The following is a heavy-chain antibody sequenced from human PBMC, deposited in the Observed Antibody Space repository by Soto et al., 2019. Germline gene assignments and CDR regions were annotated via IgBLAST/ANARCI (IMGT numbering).Heavy chain of an antibody. Sequence: SVKVSCKASGGTFSSYAISWVRQAPGQGLEWMGGIIPIFGTANYAQKFQGRVTITADESTRTAYMELSSLRSEDTAVYYCARYCTNGVCSTPEPTDWGQGTLVTVSS. CDR2: IIPIFGTA. V-gene: IGHV1-69*13. CDR3: ARYCTNGVCSTPEPTD. J-gene: IGHJ4*02. CDR1: GGTFSSYA. D-gene: IGHD2-8*01.